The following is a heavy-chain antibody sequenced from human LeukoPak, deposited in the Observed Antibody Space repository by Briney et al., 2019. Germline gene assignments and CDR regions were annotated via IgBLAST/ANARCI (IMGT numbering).Heavy chain of an antibody. D-gene: IGHD1-7*01. CDR2: VSHRGTT. J-gene: IGHJ4*02. V-gene: IGHV4-34*01. CDR1: GGSFNGYH. Sequence: SETLSLTCEVNGGSFNGYHWTWIRQPPGKGLEWIGEVSHRGTTDYNPSLQSRVMISIDTSNNQFSLKLTSVTAADTAVYYCARTKTWNYPFFDYWGQGALVTVSS. CDR3: ARTKTWNYPFFDY.